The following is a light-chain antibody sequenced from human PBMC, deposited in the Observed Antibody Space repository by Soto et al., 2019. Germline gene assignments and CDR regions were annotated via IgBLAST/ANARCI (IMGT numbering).Light chain of an antibody. Sequence: EIVLTQSPATLSVSPGEMATLSCRASQSISTNLAWYQQKPGQAPRLLIYGASTRATGIPARFSGSGSGTEFTLTISSLQSEDFAVYYCQQYNNWPPTFGQGTKVDIK. CDR1: QSISTN. CDR2: GAS. J-gene: IGKJ1*01. V-gene: IGKV3-15*01. CDR3: QQYNNWPPT.